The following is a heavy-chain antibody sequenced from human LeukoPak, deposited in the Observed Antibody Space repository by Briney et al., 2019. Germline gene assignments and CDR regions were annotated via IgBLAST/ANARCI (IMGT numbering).Heavy chain of an antibody. CDR2: ISYDGSNK. Sequence: GGSLRLSCTASGITFSLYAMHWVRQAPGKGLEWVAVISYDGSNKYYADSVKGRFTISRDNSKNTLYLQMNSLRAEDTAVYYCARGPGYSSSWYRYYYYYYGMDVWGQGTTVTVSS. J-gene: IGHJ6*02. CDR1: GITFSLYA. CDR3: ARGPGYSSSWYRYYYYYYGMDV. D-gene: IGHD6-13*01. V-gene: IGHV3-30-3*01.